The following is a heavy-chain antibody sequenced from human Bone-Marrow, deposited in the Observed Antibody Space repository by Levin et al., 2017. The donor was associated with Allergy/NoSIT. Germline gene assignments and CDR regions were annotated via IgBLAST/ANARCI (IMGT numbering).Heavy chain of an antibody. V-gene: IGHV3-15*01. D-gene: IGHD1-1*01. CDR1: GFTFSNAW. CDR2: IKSKTDGGTT. CDR3: TTGKLEPAVPDDY. Sequence: PGGSLRLSCAASGFTFSNAWMSWVRQAPGKGLEWVGRIKSKTDGGTTDYAAPVKGRFTISRDDSKNTLYLQMNSLKTEDTAVYYCTTGKLEPAVPDDYWGQGTLVTVSS. J-gene: IGHJ4*02.